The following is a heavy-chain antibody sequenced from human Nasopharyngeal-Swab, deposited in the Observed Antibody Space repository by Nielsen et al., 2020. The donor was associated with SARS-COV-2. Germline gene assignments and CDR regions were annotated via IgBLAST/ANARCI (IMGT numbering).Heavy chain of an antibody. J-gene: IGHJ4*02. Sequence: SETLSPLCAVYGGSFSGYYWSWIRQPPGKGLELIGEINHSGSTNYNPTLKSRVTISVDTSKNQFSLKLSSVTAADTAVYYCARVLVAAVSYFDYWGQGTLVTVSS. D-gene: IGHD2-15*01. CDR1: GGSFSGYY. CDR2: INHSGST. V-gene: IGHV4-34*01. CDR3: ARVLVAAVSYFDY.